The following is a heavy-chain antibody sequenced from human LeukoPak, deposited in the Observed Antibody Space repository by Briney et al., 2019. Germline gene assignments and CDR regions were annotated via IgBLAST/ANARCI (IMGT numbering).Heavy chain of an antibody. CDR1: GGSFSGYY. V-gene: IGHV4-34*01. D-gene: IGHD3-22*01. J-gene: IGHJ5*02. Sequence: SETLSLTCAVYGGSFSGYYWSWIRQPPGKGLEWIGKINHSGSTNYNPSLKSRVTISVDTSKNQFSLKLSSVTAADTAVYYCARGTYYDSSGYYYWRLDNWFDPWGQGTLVTVSS. CDR2: INHSGST. CDR3: ARGTYYDSSGYYYWRLDNWFDP.